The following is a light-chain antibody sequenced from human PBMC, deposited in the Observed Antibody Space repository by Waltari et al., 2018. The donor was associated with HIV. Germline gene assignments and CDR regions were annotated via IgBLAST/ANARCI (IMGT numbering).Light chain of an antibody. CDR3: QQYDSGPRGIT. V-gene: IGKV3-15*01. J-gene: IGKJ2*01. CDR1: QSISAK. Sequence: EIAMTQSPPTLSVSPGQRVTLSCSASQSISAKVAWYQQRPGQAPRLLIYEAATRPTGIPARFSGSGSGTEFTLTISSLQSEDFATYFCQQYDSGPRGITFGQGTMLEIK. CDR2: EAA.